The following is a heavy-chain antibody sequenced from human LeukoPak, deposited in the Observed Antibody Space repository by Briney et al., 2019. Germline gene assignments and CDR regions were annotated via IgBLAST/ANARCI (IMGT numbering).Heavy chain of an antibody. CDR3: ARELRDCSSTSCTNWFDP. CDR1: GYTFTGYY. D-gene: IGHD2-2*01. Sequence: ASVKVSCTASGYTFTGYYMHWVRQAPGQGLEWMGWINPNSGGTNYAQKFQGRVTMTRDTSISTAYMELSRLRSDDTAVYYCARELRDCSSTSCTNWFDPWGQGTLVTVSS. CDR2: INPNSGGT. V-gene: IGHV1-2*02. J-gene: IGHJ5*02.